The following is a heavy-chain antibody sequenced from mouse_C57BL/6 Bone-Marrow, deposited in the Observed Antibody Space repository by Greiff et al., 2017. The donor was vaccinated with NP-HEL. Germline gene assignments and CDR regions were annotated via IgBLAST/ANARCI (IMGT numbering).Heavy chain of an antibody. CDR1: GYTFTSYW. Sequence: QVQLQQPGAELVMPGASVKLSCKASGYTFTSYWMHWVKQRPGQGLEWIGEIDPSDSYTNYNQKFKGKSTLTVDKSSSTAYMQRSSLTSEDSAVYYCARRDYGHWYFDVWGTGTTVTVSS. D-gene: IGHD1-1*02. CDR2: IDPSDSYT. J-gene: IGHJ1*03. V-gene: IGHV1-69*01. CDR3: ARRDYGHWYFDV.